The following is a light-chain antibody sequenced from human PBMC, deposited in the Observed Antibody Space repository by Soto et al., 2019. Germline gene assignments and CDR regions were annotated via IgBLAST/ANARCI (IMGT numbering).Light chain of an antibody. Sequence: SQMTQSPATLSTSVGDRVPITCRASESISRWLAWYQQKPGKAPKLLIYKAPNLESGVPSRFSGSGSGTEFTLTISNLQPDDFATYYCQQYNSYSTWNFGQGTKVDI. CDR1: ESISRW. V-gene: IGKV1-5*03. CDR3: QQYNSYSTWN. J-gene: IGKJ1*01. CDR2: KAP.